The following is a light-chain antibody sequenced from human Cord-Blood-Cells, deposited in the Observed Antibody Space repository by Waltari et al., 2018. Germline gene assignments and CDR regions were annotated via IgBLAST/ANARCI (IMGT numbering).Light chain of an antibody. CDR3: QQYYSTPYT. Sequence: DIVMTQSSESLAVSLGERATIKCKSSPSVCYSSNNKNYLAWYQQKPGQPPNLLIYWASTRESGVPDRFSGSGSGTDFTLTISSLQAEDVAVYYCQQYYSTPYTFGQGTKLEIK. CDR2: WAS. J-gene: IGKJ2*01. V-gene: IGKV4-1*01. CDR1: PSVCYSSNNKNY.